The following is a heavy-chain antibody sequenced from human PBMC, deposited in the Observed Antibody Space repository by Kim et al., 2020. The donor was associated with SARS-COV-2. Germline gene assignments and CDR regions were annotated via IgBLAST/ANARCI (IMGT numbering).Heavy chain of an antibody. CDR2: IWYDGSNK. Sequence: GGSLRLSCAASGFTFSSYAMHWVRQAPGKGLEWVAVIWYDGSNKYYADSVKGRFTISRDNSKNTLYLQMNSLRAEDTAVYYCAKIADGGYSYGGDDGMDVWGQGTTVTVSS. CDR3: AKIADGGYSYGGDDGMDV. CDR1: GFTFSSYA. J-gene: IGHJ6*02. V-gene: IGHV3-33*06. D-gene: IGHD5-18*01.